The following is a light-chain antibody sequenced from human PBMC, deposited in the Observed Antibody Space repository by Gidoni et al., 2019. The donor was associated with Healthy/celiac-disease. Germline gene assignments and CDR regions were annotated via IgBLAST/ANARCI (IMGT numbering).Light chain of an antibody. CDR3: QQYDNLPPFT. CDR1: QDISNY. Sequence: IQMTPTPSSLSASVGDRVTITCQASQDISNYLNWYQQKPGKAPKLLIYDASNLETGVPSRFSGSGSGTDFTFTISSLQPEDIATYYCQQYDNLPPFTFGPGTKVDIK. J-gene: IGKJ3*01. CDR2: DAS. V-gene: IGKV1-33*01.